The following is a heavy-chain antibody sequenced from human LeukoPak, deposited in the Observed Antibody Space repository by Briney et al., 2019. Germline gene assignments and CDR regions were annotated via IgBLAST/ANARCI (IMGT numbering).Heavy chain of an antibody. Sequence: GGSLRLSCAASGFTFSSYAMSWVRQAPGKGLEWVSAISGSGGSTYYADSVKGGLTISRDNSKNTLYLQMNSLRAEDTAVYYCAKFSAYSSGWYGPSDYWGQGTLVTVSS. V-gene: IGHV3-23*01. CDR3: AKFSAYSSGWYGPSDY. D-gene: IGHD6-19*01. CDR2: ISGSGGST. CDR1: GFTFSSYA. J-gene: IGHJ4*02.